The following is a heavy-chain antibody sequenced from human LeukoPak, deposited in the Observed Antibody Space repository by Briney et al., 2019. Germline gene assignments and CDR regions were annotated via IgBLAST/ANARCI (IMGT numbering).Heavy chain of an antibody. CDR2: IYYSGST. J-gene: IGHJ4*02. V-gene: IGHV4-59*08. D-gene: IGHD6-13*01. Sequence: SETLSLTCTVSGGSISSYYWSWIRQPPGRGLEWIGYIYYSGSTNYNPSLKSRVTISVDTSKNQFSLKLSSVTAADTAVYYCARHLAAAGFDYWGQGTLVTDSS. CDR1: GGSISSYY. CDR3: ARHLAAAGFDY.